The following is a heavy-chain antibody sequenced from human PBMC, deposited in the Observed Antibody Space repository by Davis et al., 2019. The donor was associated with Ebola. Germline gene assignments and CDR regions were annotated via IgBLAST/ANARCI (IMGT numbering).Heavy chain of an antibody. Sequence: LRLSCAVSGGSISSGGYSWSWIRPPPGKGLEWIGYIYHSGNTFYNPSIRSRVTISVDRSKNQFSLEVTSVTAADTAVYYCARDRGIKTRTGRDSYYGMDVWGQGTTVTVSS. CDR3: ARDRGIKTRTGRDSYYGMDV. D-gene: IGHD1-14*01. CDR1: GGSISSGGYS. CDR2: IYHSGNT. J-gene: IGHJ6*02. V-gene: IGHV4-30-2*01.